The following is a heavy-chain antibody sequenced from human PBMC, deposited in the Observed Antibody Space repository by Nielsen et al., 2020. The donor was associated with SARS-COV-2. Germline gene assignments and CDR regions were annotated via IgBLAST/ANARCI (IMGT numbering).Heavy chain of an antibody. D-gene: IGHD3-10*01. CDR3: ARWFMGGGFDY. J-gene: IGHJ4*02. V-gene: IGHV4-39*01. CDR2: ISYSGST. CDR1: GGSITSSGHY. Sequence: SETLSLTCSVSGGSITSSGHYWGWIRQPPGKGLEWIGSISYSGSTYYNPSLKSRVAISEDTSKNQFSLKLISVTAADTAVLYCARWFMGGGFDYWGQGSLVTVSS.